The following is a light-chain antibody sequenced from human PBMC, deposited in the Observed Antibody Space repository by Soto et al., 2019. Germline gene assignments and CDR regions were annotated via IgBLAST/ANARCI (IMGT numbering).Light chain of an antibody. J-gene: IGLJ2*01. V-gene: IGLV1-40*01. Sequence: QAVVTQPPSVSGAPGQRVAISCTGSSSNIGAGYDVHWYQQLPGTAPKLVIFANTDRPSGVPDRFSDSKSATSASLAITGLPAEDEADYYCQSYDSSLSAVVFGGGTKLTVL. CDR1: SSNIGAGYD. CDR2: ANT. CDR3: QSYDSSLSAVV.